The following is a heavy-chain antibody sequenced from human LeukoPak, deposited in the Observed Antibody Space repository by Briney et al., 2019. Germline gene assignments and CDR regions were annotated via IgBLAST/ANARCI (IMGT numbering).Heavy chain of an antibody. CDR2: TSSDLNVK. CDR1: GFTYRNYV. Sequence: GGSLRLSCAASGFTYRNYVIHWVRQAPGKGLEWVAVTSSDLNVKLYADSVRGRFTISRDNSRSTLYLQMNSLRPEDTAIYYCAREGYYGSGSPPSLYFDYWGQGTLVTVSS. CDR3: AREGYYGSGSPPSLYFDY. J-gene: IGHJ4*02. V-gene: IGHV3-30-3*01. D-gene: IGHD3-10*01.